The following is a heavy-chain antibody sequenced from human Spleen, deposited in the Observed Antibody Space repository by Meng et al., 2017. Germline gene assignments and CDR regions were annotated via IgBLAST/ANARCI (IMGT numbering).Heavy chain of an antibody. V-gene: IGHV4-59*12. CDR1: DDSISSYY. Sequence: SETLSLTCTVSDDSISSYYWNWIRQPPGKGLEWIGFIYHNGDTNYNPSLKSRVTMSVDTSKNQFSLKLSSVTAADTAVYYCARDPNSPVRAFDIWGQGTMVTVSS. CDR3: ARDPNSPVRAFDI. J-gene: IGHJ3*02. D-gene: IGHD3-10*01. CDR2: IYHNGDT.